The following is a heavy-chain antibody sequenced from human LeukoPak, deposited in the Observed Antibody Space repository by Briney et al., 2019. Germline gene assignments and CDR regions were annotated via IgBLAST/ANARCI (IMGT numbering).Heavy chain of an antibody. CDR1: GFTFSSYA. J-gene: IGHJ4*02. CDR2: ISYDGSNK. Sequence: GGSLRLSCAASGFTFSSYAMHWVRQAPGKGLEWVAVISYDGSNKYYADSVKGRFTISRDNSKNTLYLQMNSLRAEDTAVYYCTKDIVVMTAISGNSFDYWGQGTLVTVSS. D-gene: IGHD2-21*02. CDR3: TKDIVVMTAISGNSFDY. V-gene: IGHV3-30-3*01.